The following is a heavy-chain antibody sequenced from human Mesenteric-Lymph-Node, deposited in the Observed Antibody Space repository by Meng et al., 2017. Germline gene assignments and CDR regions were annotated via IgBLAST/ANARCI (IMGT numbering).Heavy chain of an antibody. Sequence: SGPTLVKPTQTLTLTCTFSGFSVSTSGVDVGWFRQPPGKALEWLALIYWNDDKRYSPSLQNRLTITKDTSKNQVVLTMTNMDPVDTATYYCAHLSRMGVAGSRPMRVAPFDFWGQGTLVTVSS. J-gene: IGHJ4*02. V-gene: IGHV2-5*01. CDR3: AHLSRMGVAGSRPMRVAPFDF. CDR2: IYWNDDK. D-gene: IGHD3-16*01. CDR1: GFSVSTSGVD.